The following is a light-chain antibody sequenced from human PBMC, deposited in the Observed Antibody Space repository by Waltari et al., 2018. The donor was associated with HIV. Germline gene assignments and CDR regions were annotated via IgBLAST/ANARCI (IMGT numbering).Light chain of an antibody. CDR1: SSTIGSNY. CDR3: ATWDDSLSVVV. Sequence: QSVLTQPPSASGTPGQRVTISCSGSSSTIGSNYVYWYQQLPGTPPKLLIYRNNQRPSGVPDRCSGSKSGTAASLAISGLRSEDEADYYCATWDDSLSVVVFGGGTKLTVL. V-gene: IGLV1-47*01. CDR2: RNN. J-gene: IGLJ2*01.